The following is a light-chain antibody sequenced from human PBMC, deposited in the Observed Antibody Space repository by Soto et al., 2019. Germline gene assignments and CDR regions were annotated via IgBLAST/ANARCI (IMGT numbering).Light chain of an antibody. J-gene: IGKJ1*01. CDR3: QQYNGYSPWT. Sequence: DIQMTQSPSTLSASVGDRVTITCWASQSIGGWLAWHQQKPGKAPKLLIYDATYLESGVPSRFSGSGSGTEFTLTISSLQPDDSATYYCQQYNGYSPWTFGQGTKVDIK. V-gene: IGKV1-5*01. CDR1: QSIGGW. CDR2: DAT.